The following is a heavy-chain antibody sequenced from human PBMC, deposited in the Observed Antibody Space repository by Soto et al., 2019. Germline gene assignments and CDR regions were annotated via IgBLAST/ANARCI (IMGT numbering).Heavy chain of an antibody. V-gene: IGHV3-48*01. D-gene: IGHD2-15*01. CDR2: ISSSSSTI. Sequence: VQLVESGGGLVQPGGSLRLSCAASGFTFSSYSMNWVRQAPGKGLEWVSYISSSSSTIYYADSVKGRFTISRDNAKNSLYLQMNSLRAEDTAVYYCARDSCSGGSCYLYYYYYYMDVWGKGTTVTVSS. J-gene: IGHJ6*03. CDR3: ARDSCSGGSCYLYYYYYYMDV. CDR1: GFTFSSYS.